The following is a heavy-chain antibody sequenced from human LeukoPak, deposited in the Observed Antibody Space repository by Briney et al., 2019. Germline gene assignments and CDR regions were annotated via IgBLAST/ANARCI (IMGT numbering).Heavy chain of an antibody. Sequence: GESLKISCKGSGYSFTSYWIGWVRQMPGKGLEWMGIIYPGDSDTRYSPSFQGQVTIAADKSISTAYLQWSSLKASDTAMYYCATGAYYYDSSENAFDIWGQGTMVTVSS. CDR3: ATGAYYYDSSENAFDI. CDR2: IYPGDSDT. CDR1: GYSFTSYW. J-gene: IGHJ3*02. D-gene: IGHD3-22*01. V-gene: IGHV5-51*01.